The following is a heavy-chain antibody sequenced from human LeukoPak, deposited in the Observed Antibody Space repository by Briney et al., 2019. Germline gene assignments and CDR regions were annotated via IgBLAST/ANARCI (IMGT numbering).Heavy chain of an antibody. CDR1: GGSFSGYY. CDR3: ARRRVEKATIMEGNWFDP. J-gene: IGHJ5*02. D-gene: IGHD5-24*01. V-gene: IGHV4-34*01. CDR2: INHSGST. Sequence: SETLSLTGAVYGGSFSGYYWSWIRQPPGKGLEWIGEINHSGSTKYNPSLKSRVTISGDTSKNQFSLKLRSVTAADTAVYYCARRRVEKATIMEGNWFDPWGQGTLVTVSS.